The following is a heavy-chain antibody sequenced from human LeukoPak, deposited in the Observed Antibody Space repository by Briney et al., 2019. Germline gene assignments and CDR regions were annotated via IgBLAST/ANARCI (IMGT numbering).Heavy chain of an antibody. V-gene: IGHV3-7*01. Sequence: GSLRLSCAASGFTSSSYWMSWVRQAPGRGLEWVANIKQDGSEKYYVDSVKGRFTISRDNAKNSLYLQMDSLRAEDTAVYYCARDRGSSGWYEFDSWGQGTLVTVSS. CDR1: GFTSSSYW. J-gene: IGHJ4*02. D-gene: IGHD6-19*01. CDR2: IKQDGSEK. CDR3: ARDRGSSGWYEFDS.